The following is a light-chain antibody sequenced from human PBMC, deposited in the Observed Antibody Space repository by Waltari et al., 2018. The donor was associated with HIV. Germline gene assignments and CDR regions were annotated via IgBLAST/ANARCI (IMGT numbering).Light chain of an antibody. CDR3: PSHAGSKDV. Sequence: QSALTQPPSASGSPGQSVTISCTGTSSDVGAYNYVSWFQQHPGKAPKLMIYAVTKRPSGVPDRFSGSQSGNTASLTVSGLQAEDEADYYCPSHAGSKDVFGGGTRLTVL. CDR1: SSDVGAYNY. CDR2: AVT. J-gene: IGLJ2*01. V-gene: IGLV2-8*01.